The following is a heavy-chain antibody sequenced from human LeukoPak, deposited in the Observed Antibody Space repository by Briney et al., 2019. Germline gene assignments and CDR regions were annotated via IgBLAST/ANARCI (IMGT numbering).Heavy chain of an antibody. CDR2: IKQEGSEK. D-gene: IGHD5-18*01. Sequence: GGSLRLSCAAAGFTFSSYWMGWVRQAPGKWLEWVVNIKQEGSEKYYVDSVKGRFTIYRDNAKNSLYLEMNSLRAEDTAVYYCARGYSYGLVPFDYWGQGTLVTVSS. CDR3: ARGYSYGLVPFDY. J-gene: IGHJ4*02. V-gene: IGHV3-7*01. CDR1: GFTFSSYW.